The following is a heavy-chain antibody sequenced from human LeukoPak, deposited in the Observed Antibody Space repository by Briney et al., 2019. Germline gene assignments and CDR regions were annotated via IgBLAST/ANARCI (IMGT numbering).Heavy chain of an antibody. CDR3: ARDKGSSSWSTYYYCYMDV. CDR2: ISAYNGNT. Sequence: GXSVKVSCKASGYTFTSYGISWVRQAPGQGLEWMGWISAYNGNTNYAQKLQGRVTMTTDTSTSTAHMELRSLRSDDTAVYYCARDKGSSSWSTYYYCYMDVWGKGTTVTVSS. J-gene: IGHJ6*03. D-gene: IGHD6-13*01. V-gene: IGHV1-18*01. CDR1: GYTFTSYG.